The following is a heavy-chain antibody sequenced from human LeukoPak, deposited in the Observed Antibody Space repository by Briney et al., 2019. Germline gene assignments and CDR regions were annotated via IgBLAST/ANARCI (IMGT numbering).Heavy chain of an antibody. Sequence: AGGSLRLSCAASGFTFSSYSMNWVRQAPGKGLEGVSYISSSSSTLYYGDSVKGRFTISRDNAKNSLYLQMNSLRAEDTAVYYCARADGLRDFDYWGQGTLVTVSS. CDR1: GFTFSSYS. CDR3: ARADGLRDFDY. J-gene: IGHJ4*02. CDR2: ISSSSSTL. V-gene: IGHV3-48*04.